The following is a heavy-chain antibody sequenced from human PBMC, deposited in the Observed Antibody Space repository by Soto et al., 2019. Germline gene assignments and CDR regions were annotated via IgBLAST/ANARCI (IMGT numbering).Heavy chain of an antibody. CDR2: IIPIFGTA. V-gene: IGHV1-69*13. CDR3: ARGGPITMIVGSPYYYYGMDV. Sequence: ASVKVSCKASGGTFSSYAISWVRQAPGQGLEWMGGIIPIFGTANYAQKFQGRVTITADESTSTAYMELSSLRSEDTAVYYCARGGPITMIVGSPYYYYGMDVWGQGTTVTVSS. D-gene: IGHD3-22*01. CDR1: GGTFSSYA. J-gene: IGHJ6*02.